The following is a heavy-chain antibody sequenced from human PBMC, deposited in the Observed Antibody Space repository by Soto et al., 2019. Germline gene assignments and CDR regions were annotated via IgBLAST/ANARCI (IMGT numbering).Heavy chain of an antibody. Sequence: TLSLTCDVSSGSITTSVLWTWVRQFPGKGLEWIGEIAHDGYTNYNPSLSGRVTMSVDLSNSQFSLNVASVTAADTAVYFCVGGRDYDYWGQGTLVTVSS. D-gene: IGHD1-26*01. CDR1: SGSITTSVL. CDR2: IAHDGYT. V-gene: IGHV4-4*01. CDR3: VGGRDYDY. J-gene: IGHJ4*02.